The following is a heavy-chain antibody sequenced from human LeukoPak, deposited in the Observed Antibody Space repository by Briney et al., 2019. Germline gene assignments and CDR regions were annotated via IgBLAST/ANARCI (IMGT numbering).Heavy chain of an antibody. CDR1: GITFDDYA. J-gene: IGHJ5*01. Sequence: PGGSLRLSCAASGITFDDYAMHWVRQAPGKGLEWVSGISWNSDSIGYADSVKGRFTISRDNAKNSVYLQMNSLRPEDTALYYCAKDSQTGYCSGGSCYSAWFDSWGQGTLVTVPS. D-gene: IGHD2-15*01. V-gene: IGHV3-9*01. CDR2: ISWNSDSI. CDR3: AKDSQTGYCSGGSCYSAWFDS.